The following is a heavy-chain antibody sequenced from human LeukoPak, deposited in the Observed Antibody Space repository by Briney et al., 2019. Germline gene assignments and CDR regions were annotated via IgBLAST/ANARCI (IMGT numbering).Heavy chain of an antibody. V-gene: IGHV3-30*19. CDR3: ARGTNSWPDY. J-gene: IGHJ4*02. CDR2: IWYDGSNK. CDR1: GFTFSSYG. Sequence: PGGSLRLSCAASGFTFSSYGMHWVRQAPGKGLEWVTVIWYDGSNKFYADSVKGRFTISRDNSKNTLYLQMNSLGPEDTAVYYCARGTNSWPDYWGQGTLVTV. D-gene: IGHD1-14*01.